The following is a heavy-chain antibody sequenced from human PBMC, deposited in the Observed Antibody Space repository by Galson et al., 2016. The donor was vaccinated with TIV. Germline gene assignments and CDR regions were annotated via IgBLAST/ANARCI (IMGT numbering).Heavy chain of an antibody. CDR2: IQYDGSNK. V-gene: IGHV3-30*02. Sequence: SLRLSCAVSGYMFSSYGMHWVRQAPGSGLEWVAFIQYDGSNKYYADSVKGRFTISRDNSMNSLEAEDTAVSYCARVPSSGFSYYYGIDVWGHGTTVTV. CDR1: GYMFSSYG. J-gene: IGHJ6*02. CDR3: ARVPSSGFSYYYGIDV. D-gene: IGHD3-22*01.